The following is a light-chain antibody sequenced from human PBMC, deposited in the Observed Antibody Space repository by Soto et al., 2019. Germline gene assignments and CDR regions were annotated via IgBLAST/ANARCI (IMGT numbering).Light chain of an antibody. Sequence: EIVMTQSPATLSVSPGEIATLSCSASQSVNTNLAWYQQKPGQAPRLLIYGASTSATGIPAMFSGSGSGTEFNLAISSLKSEDFAVYYCQQYNNWPQWTFGQGTKVDIK. V-gene: IGKV3-15*01. CDR2: GAS. CDR1: QSVNTN. J-gene: IGKJ1*01. CDR3: QQYNNWPQWT.